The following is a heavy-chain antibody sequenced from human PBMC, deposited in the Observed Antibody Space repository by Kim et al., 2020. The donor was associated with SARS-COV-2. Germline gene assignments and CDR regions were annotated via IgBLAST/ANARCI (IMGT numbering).Heavy chain of an antibody. CDR3: TRGEDYSGSYYRDY. CDR2: IKSKAYGGTT. V-gene: IGHV3-49*04. J-gene: IGHJ4*02. D-gene: IGHD1-26*01. Sequence: GGSLRLSCTASGFTFGDYAMSWVRQAPGKGLEWVSFIKSKAYGGTTEYAASVKGRFTISRDDSKSIAYLQMNSLKTEDTAMYYCTRGEDYSGSYYRDYWGQGTLVTVSS. CDR1: GFTFGDYA.